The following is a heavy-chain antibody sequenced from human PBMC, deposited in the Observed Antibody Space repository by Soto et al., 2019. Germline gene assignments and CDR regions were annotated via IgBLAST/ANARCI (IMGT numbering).Heavy chain of an antibody. V-gene: IGHV3-15*07. CDR1: GFIFSNAW. CDR2: IKSKSAGGTT. D-gene: IGHD3-22*01. CDR3: TTDSYISMIIVRFDY. Sequence: GSLRLSCAASGFIFSNAWVNWVRQAPGKGLEWVGRIKSKSAGGTTDFAAPVKGRFVISRDDSKNMVYLQMSSLTTEDTAVYYCTTDSYISMIIVRFDYWGQGTLVTVSS. J-gene: IGHJ4*02.